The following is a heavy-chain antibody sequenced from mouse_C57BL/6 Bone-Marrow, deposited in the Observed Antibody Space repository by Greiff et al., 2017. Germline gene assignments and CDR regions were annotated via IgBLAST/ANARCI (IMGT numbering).Heavy chain of an antibody. J-gene: IGHJ3*01. CDR2: INPYNGGT. Sequence: EVQLKESGPVLVKPGASVKMSCKASGYTFTDYYMNWVKQSHGKSLEWIGVINPYNGGTSYNQKFKGKATLTVDKSSSTAYMELNSLTSEDSAVYYCAREYYYGSSYGFAYWGQGTLVTVSA. CDR1: GYTFTDYY. D-gene: IGHD1-1*01. V-gene: IGHV1-19*01. CDR3: AREYYYGSSYGFAY.